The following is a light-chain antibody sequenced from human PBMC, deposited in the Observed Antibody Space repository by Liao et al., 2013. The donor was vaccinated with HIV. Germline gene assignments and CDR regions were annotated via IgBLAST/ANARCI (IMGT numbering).Light chain of an antibody. CDR3: QAWESSTAV. V-gene: IGLV3-1*01. CDR2: QDN. J-gene: IGLJ3*02. CDR1: ELGDKF. Sequence: SYELTQPPSVSVSPGQTARITCSGDELGDKFASWYQHKPGQSPVLIIYQDNKRPSGIPERFSGSNSGNTATLTISGTQAMDEADYYCQAWESSTAVFGGGTKLTAL.